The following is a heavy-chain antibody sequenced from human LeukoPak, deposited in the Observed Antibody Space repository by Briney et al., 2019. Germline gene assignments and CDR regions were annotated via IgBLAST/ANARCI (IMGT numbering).Heavy chain of an antibody. J-gene: IGHJ3*02. D-gene: IGHD2-21*01. CDR3: ARDMWHDAFDI. CDR2: ISSSSSYI. Sequence: GGSLRLSCAASGFTFSSYSMNWVRQAPGKGLEWVSSISSSSSYIYYADSVKGRFTISRDNAKNSLYLQMNSLRAEDTAVYYCARDMWHDAFDIWGQGTMVTGSS. CDR1: GFTFSSYS. V-gene: IGHV3-21*01.